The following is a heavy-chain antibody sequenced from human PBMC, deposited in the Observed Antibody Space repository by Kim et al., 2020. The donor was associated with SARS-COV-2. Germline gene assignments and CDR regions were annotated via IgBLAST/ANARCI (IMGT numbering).Heavy chain of an antibody. Sequence: ASVKVSCKASGYTFTGYYMHWVRQAPGQGLEWMGRINPNSGGTNYAQKFQGRVTMTRDTSISTAYMELSRLRSDDTAVYYCAREGTRITIFGVVMEAFDIWGQGTMVTVSS. CDR2: INPNSGGT. CDR1: GYTFTGYY. CDR3: AREGTRITIFGVVMEAFDI. V-gene: IGHV1-2*06. J-gene: IGHJ3*02. D-gene: IGHD3-3*01.